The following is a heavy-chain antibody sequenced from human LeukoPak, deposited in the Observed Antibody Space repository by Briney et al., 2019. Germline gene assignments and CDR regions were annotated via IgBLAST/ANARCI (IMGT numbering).Heavy chain of an antibody. CDR3: ARQRSADY. CDR1: GYNFGIYW. J-gene: IGHJ4*02. V-gene: IGHV5-51*01. Sequence: GESLKISCKGSGYNFGIYWIGWVRQMPGKGLEWMGIIYPSDSDTKYSPSFQGQVTISADKSISTAYLQWSSLKASDTAMYYCARQRSADYWGQGTLVTVSS. CDR2: IYPSDSDT. D-gene: IGHD6-25*01.